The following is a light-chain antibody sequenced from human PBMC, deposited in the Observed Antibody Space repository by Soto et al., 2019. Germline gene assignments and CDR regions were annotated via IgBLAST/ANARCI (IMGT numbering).Light chain of an antibody. CDR3: YLYTSTNTGV. CDR2: DVS. CDR1: SSDVVFYNY. J-gene: IGLJ2*01. Sequence: QSALTQPASVSGSPGQSITISCTGTSSDVVFYNYVSWYQQHPAKAPKLIIFDVSSRPSGVSNRFSGSRSGNTASLTISGLQAEDEAAYYCYLYTSTNTGVFGGGTQLTVL. V-gene: IGLV2-14*03.